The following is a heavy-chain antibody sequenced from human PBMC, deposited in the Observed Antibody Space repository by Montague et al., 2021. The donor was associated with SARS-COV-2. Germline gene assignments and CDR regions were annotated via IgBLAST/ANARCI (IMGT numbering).Heavy chain of an antibody. V-gene: IGHV4-59*08. CDR3: VRHPHYDGLNGPPDF. CDR2: VLYNKGT. CDR1: GVSVTDYY. D-gene: IGHD3-9*01. J-gene: IGHJ4*02. Sequence: SETLSLTCTVSGVSVTDYYWSWIRQPPGKGLEWVGDVLYNKGTNFNPSLKSRVAISVDTSKNQFSLRLTSVTAADTASYYCVRHPHYDGLNGPPDFWDQRTLATVSS.